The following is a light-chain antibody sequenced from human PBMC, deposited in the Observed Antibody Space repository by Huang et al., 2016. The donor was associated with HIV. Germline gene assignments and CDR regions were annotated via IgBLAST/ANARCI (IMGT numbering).Light chain of an antibody. CDR3: QQSSSTPFT. V-gene: IGKV1-39*01. J-gene: IGKJ3*01. CDR1: QTITSF. CDR2: AAS. Sequence: DIQMTQSPSSLSASVGDRVTITCRASQTITSFLNWYQQKQGKAPKLLIYAASSLQSGVPSRFSGSGSGTSFTLTINTLQPEDFATYYCQQSSSTPFTFGPGTRVDIK.